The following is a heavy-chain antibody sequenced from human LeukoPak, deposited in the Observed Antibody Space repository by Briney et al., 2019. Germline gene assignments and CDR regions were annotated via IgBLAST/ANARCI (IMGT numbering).Heavy chain of an antibody. V-gene: IGHV3-30*19. CDR1: GFTFGSYG. D-gene: IGHD2-15*01. J-gene: IGHJ6*02. Sequence: PGGSLRLSCAASGFTFGSYGMHWVRQAPGKGLEWVAVISYDGSNKYYADSVKGRFTISRDNSKNTLYLQMNSLRAEDTAVYYCARDPADIVVVVVATHGMDVWGQGTTVTVSS. CDR3: ARDPADIVVVVVATHGMDV. CDR2: ISYDGSNK.